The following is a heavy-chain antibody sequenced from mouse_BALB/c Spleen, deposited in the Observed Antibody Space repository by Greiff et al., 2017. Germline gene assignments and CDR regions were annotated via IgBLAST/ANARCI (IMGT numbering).Heavy chain of an antibody. CDR3: ARHKGTTAMDY. CDR1: GFTFSSYT. CDR2: ISNGGGST. Sequence: EVHLVESGGGLVQPGGSLKLSCAASGFTFSSYTMSWVRQTPEKRLEWVAYISNGGGSTYYPDTVKGRFTISRDNAKNTLYLQMSSLKSEDTAMYYCARHKGTTAMDYWGQGTSVTVSS. D-gene: IGHD2-12*01. V-gene: IGHV5-12-2*01. J-gene: IGHJ4*01.